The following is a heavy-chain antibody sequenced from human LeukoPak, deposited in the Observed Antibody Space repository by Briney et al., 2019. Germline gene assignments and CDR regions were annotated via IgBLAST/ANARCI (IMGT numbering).Heavy chain of an antibody. V-gene: IGHV4-34*01. J-gene: IGHJ4*02. CDR1: GGSFSGYY. CDR2: INHSGST. D-gene: IGHD1-26*01. CDR3: ARARAIVGATTGYYFDY. Sequence: SETLSLTCAVYGGSFSGYYWSWIRQPPGKGLEWVGEINHSGSTNYNPSLKSRVTISVDTSKNQFSLKLSPVTAADTAVYYCARARAIVGATTGYYFDYWGQGTLVTVSS.